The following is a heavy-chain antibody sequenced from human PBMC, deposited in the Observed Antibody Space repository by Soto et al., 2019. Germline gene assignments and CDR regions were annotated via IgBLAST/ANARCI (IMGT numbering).Heavy chain of an antibody. V-gene: IGHV3-74*01. CDR1: GFTFSSSW. D-gene: IGHD1-26*01. J-gene: IGHJ4*02. CDR2: VSGDGSST. Sequence: HPGGSLRLSCAASGFTFSSSWMHWVRQAPGKGLVWVSRVSGDGSSTNYADSVKGRFTISRDNSKNTLYLQMNSLRAEDTAVYYCAKPQWELRYALSFPQDYWGQGTLVTVSS. CDR3: AKPQWELRYALSFPQDY.